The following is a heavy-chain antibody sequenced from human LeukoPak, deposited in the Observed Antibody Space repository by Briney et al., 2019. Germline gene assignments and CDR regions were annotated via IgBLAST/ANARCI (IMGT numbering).Heavy chain of an antibody. J-gene: IGHJ4*02. CDR2: IYYSGST. D-gene: IGHD3-22*01. Sequence: PSETLSLTCTVSGGSISSSSYHWGWIRQPPGKGLEWIGSIYYSGSTYYNPSLKSRVTISVDTSKNQFSLKLSSVTAADTAVYYCARRTYYYDSSGYYYSIYFDYWGQGTLVTVSS. V-gene: IGHV4-39*01. CDR1: GGSISSSSYH. CDR3: ARRTYYYDSSGYYYSIYFDY.